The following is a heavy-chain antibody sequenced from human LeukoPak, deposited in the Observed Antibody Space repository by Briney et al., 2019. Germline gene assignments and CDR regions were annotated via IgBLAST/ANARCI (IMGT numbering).Heavy chain of an antibody. Sequence: GASVKVSCKASGYTFTSYAMNWVRQAPGQGLEWMGGVIPIFGTANYAQKFQGRVTITADESTSTAYMELSSLRSEDTAVYYCAAVTSYYYDSSGSTLFDYWGQGTLVTVSS. CDR2: VIPIFGTA. V-gene: IGHV1-69*13. J-gene: IGHJ4*02. CDR3: AAVTSYYYDSSGSTLFDY. CDR1: GYTFTSYA. D-gene: IGHD3-22*01.